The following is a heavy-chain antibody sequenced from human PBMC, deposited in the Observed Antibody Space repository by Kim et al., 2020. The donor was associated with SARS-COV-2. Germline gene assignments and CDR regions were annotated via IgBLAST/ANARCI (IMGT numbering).Heavy chain of an antibody. CDR2: ISYDGSNK. V-gene: IGHV3-30*04. CDR1: GFTFSSYA. J-gene: IGHJ4*02. Sequence: GGSLRLSCAASGFTFSSYAMHWVRQAPGKGLEWVAVISYDGSNKYYADSVKGRFTISRDNSKNTLYLQMNSLRAEDTAVYYCATVGYCSSTSCPHPQWQWLVLDYWGQGTLVTVSS. CDR3: ATVGYCSSTSCPHPQWQWLVLDY. D-gene: IGHD2-2*01.